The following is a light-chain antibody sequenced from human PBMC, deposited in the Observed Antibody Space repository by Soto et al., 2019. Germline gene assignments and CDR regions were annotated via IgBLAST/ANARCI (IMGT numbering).Light chain of an antibody. Sequence: QSVLTQPASVSGSLGQSITISCTGTTSDVGAYNYVSWYQQHPGKAPQLVIYDVTNRPSGVSNRFSGSKSGNTASLTISGLQAEDEADYYCSSYTSRSTLVLGGGTKLTVL. J-gene: IGLJ3*02. V-gene: IGLV2-14*03. CDR3: SSYTSRSTLV. CDR1: TSDVGAYNY. CDR2: DVT.